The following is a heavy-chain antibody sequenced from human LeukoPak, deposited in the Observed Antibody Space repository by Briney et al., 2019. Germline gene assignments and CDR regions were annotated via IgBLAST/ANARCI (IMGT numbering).Heavy chain of an antibody. CDR1: GGSISSSSYY. V-gene: IGHV4-39*07. Sequence: SETLSLTCTVSGGSISSSSYYWGWIRQPPGKGLEWIGSIYYSGSTYYNPSLKSRVTISVDTSKNQFSLKLSSVTAADTAVYYCARRKVGATADAFDIWGQGAKVTVSS. CDR3: ARRKVGATADAFDI. D-gene: IGHD1-26*01. CDR2: IYYSGST. J-gene: IGHJ3*02.